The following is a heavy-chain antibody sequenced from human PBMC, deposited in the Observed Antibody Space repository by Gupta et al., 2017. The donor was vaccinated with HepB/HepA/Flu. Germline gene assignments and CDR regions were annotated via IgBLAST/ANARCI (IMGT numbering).Heavy chain of an antibody. CDR2: IYWNDDK. CDR3: AHSMSGFWRKEAVGEGEYYDILTGYYGPAGWFDP. D-gene: IGHD3-9*01. CDR1: GFSLSTSGVG. Sequence: QITLKESGPTLVKPTQTLTLTCTFSGFSLSTSGVGVGWIRQPPGKALEWLALIYWNDDKRYSPSLKSRLTITKDTSKNQVVLTMTNMDPVDTATYYCAHSMSGFWRKEAVGEGEYYDILTGYYGPAGWFDPWGQGTLVTVSS. V-gene: IGHV2-5*01. J-gene: IGHJ5*02.